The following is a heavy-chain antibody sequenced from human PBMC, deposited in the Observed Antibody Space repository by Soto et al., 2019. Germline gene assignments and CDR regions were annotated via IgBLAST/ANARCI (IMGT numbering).Heavy chain of an antibody. CDR3: ASLPRGWESSWGWYYFDY. CDR2: IYPGDSDT. Sequence: GESLKISCKGSGYSFTSYWIGWVRQMPGKGLEWMGIIYPGDSDTRYSPSFQGQFTISADKSISTAYLQWSSLKASDTAMYYCASLPRGWESSWGWYYFDYWGQGTLVTVPQ. CDR1: GYSFTSYW. D-gene: IGHD1-26*01. J-gene: IGHJ4*02. V-gene: IGHV5-51*01.